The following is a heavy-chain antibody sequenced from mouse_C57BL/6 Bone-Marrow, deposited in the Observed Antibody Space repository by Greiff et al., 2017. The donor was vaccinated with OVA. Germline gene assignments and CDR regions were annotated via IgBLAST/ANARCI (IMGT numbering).Heavy chain of an antibody. J-gene: IGHJ3*01. Sequence: VMLVESEGGLVQPGSSMKLSCTASGFTFSDYYMAWVRQVPEKGLEWVANINYDGSSTYYLDSLKSRFIISRDNAKNILYLQMSSLKSEDTATYYCARDDDYGSSLFAYWGQGTLVTVSA. V-gene: IGHV5-16*01. CDR3: ARDDDYGSSLFAY. CDR1: GFTFSDYY. D-gene: IGHD1-1*01. CDR2: INYDGSST.